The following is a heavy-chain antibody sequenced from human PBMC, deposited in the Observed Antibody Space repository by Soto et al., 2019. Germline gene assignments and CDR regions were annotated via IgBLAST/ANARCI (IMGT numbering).Heavy chain of an antibody. CDR3: ARTHSSGYYLHPCLFVP. V-gene: IGHV3-30-3*01. CDR2: ISYDASNK. D-gene: IGHD3-22*01. CDR1: GFTFSSYS. Sequence: GGSLRLSCAASGFTFSSYSMNCVRQAPGKGLECVAVISYDASNKYYADSVKGRFTISRDNSKYTLYLQMNSLRAEDTAVYYCARTHSSGYYLHPCLFVPRGQRTLVIVSS. J-gene: IGHJ5*02.